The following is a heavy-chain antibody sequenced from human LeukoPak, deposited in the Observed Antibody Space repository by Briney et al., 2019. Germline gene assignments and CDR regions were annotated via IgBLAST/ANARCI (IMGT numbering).Heavy chain of an antibody. Sequence: ASVKVSCKASGYTFTSYGISWVRQAPGQGLEWMGWISAYNGNTNYAQKLQGRVTMTTDTSTSTAYMELRSLRSDDTAVYYCARDPQNYDFWSGYYNPEGYFDYWGQGTLVTVSS. D-gene: IGHD3-3*01. CDR2: ISAYNGNT. J-gene: IGHJ4*02. CDR3: ARDPQNYDFWSGYYNPEGYFDY. V-gene: IGHV1-18*01. CDR1: GYTFTSYG.